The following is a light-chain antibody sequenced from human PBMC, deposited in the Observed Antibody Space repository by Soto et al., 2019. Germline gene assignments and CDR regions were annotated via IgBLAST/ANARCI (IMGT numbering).Light chain of an antibody. CDR3: TSFAGNNNFV. J-gene: IGLJ2*01. V-gene: IGLV2-8*01. Sequence: QSALTQPPSASGSPGQSVTISCTGTRSDVGGYNYVSWYQQHPGKAPKLIIYEVAKRPSGVPDRFSGSKSGNTASLTVSGLQAEDEGYYYCTSFAGNNNFVFGGGTKLTVL. CDR1: RSDVGGYNY. CDR2: EVA.